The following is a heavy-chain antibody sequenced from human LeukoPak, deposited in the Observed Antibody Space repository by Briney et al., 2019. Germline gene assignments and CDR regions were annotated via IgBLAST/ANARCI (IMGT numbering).Heavy chain of an antibody. Sequence: SETLSLTCTVSGGSISSGGYYWSWIRQHPGKGLEWIGYIYYSGSTYYNPSLKSRVTISVDTSKNQFSLKLSSVTAADTAVYYCARDHYDSKDGMDVWGQGTTVTVSS. CDR3: ARDHYDSKDGMDV. CDR2: IYYSGST. V-gene: IGHV4-31*03. J-gene: IGHJ6*02. D-gene: IGHD3-22*01. CDR1: GGSISSGGYY.